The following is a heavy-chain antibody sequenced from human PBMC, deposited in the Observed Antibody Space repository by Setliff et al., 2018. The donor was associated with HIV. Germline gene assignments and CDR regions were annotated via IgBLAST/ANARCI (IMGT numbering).Heavy chain of an antibody. J-gene: IGHJ6*03. V-gene: IGHV3-33*07. D-gene: IGHD3-10*01. CDR3: ARKVYELIAGSYYYMDL. Sequence: PGGSLRLSCAASGFKFKSYGMYWVRQAPGKGLEWVSLIWYEGSYKYYADSVKGRFTISRDNSKSMLYLQMDSLKAEDTAVYFCARKVYELIAGSYYYMDLWCKGTTVTVSS. CDR1: GFKFKSYG. CDR2: IWYEGSYK.